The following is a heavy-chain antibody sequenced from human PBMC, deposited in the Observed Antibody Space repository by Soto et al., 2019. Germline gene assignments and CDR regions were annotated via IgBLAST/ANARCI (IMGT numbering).Heavy chain of an antibody. J-gene: IGHJ4*02. Sequence: EVQLLESGGGLVQPGGSLRLSCAASGFTFSSYAMSWVRQAPGKGLEWVSAISGSGGSTYYADSVKGRFTISRDNSKNTLYLQMNSLRAEDTAVYYCAKDPTRGIAVANPPDPDYCGQGTLVTVSS. CDR2: ISGSGGST. D-gene: IGHD6-19*01. V-gene: IGHV3-23*01. CDR1: GFTFSSYA. CDR3: AKDPTRGIAVANPPDPDY.